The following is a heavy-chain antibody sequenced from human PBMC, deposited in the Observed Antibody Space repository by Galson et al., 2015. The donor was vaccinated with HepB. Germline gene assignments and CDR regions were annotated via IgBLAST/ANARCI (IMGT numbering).Heavy chain of an antibody. CDR1: GGAISSSSYY. D-gene: IGHD2-2*01. CDR3: AGHESESKTYAADN. V-gene: IGHV4-39*01. J-gene: IGHJ4*02. Sequence: ETLSLTCTVSGGAISSSSYYWGWPRQPPGKGLEWIGRFYYTGTTHYNPSLKSRVTISGDTSKNQFSLKLNSVTAADTAVYYCAGHESESKTYAADNWGQGTLVTVSS. CDR2: FYYTGTT.